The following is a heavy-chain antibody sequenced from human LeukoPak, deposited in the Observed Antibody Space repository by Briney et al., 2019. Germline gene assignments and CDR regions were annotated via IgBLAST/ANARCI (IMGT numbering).Heavy chain of an antibody. V-gene: IGHV3-23*01. CDR1: GFTFSNYA. CDR3: AKGSYYDSSGSFYFGY. CDR2: IRGSGGGT. Sequence: GGSMRLSCAASGFTFSNYAMSWVRQAPGKGLEWVSTIRGSGGGTYYTDSVKGRFTISRDNSKNTLYVQVNSLGTEDTAAYYCAKGSYYDSSGSFYFGYWGQGTLVTVSS. D-gene: IGHD3-22*01. J-gene: IGHJ4*02.